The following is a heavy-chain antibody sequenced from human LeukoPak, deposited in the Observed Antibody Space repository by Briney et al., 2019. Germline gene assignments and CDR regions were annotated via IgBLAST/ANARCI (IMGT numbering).Heavy chain of an antibody. CDR1: GGTFSSYA. J-gene: IGHJ5*02. CDR3: ARSRAGGSSGYYPDSNWFDP. Sequence: SVKVSCKASGGTFSSYAISRVRQAPGQGLEWMGGIIPIFGTANYAQKFQGRVTITADKSTGTAYMELSSLRSEDTAVYYCARSRAGGSSGYYPDSNWFDPWGQGTLVTVSS. D-gene: IGHD3-22*01. CDR2: IIPIFGTA. V-gene: IGHV1-69*06.